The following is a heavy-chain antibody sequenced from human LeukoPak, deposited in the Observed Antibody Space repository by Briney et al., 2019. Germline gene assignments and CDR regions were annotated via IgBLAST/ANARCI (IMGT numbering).Heavy chain of an antibody. CDR3: AKDEDILTGWSAFDI. Sequence: GGSLRLSCAASGFTFSSYEMNWVRQAPGKGLEWVAVISYDGRNKYYADSVKGRFTISRDNSKDTVYLQMNSLRAEDTAVYYCAKDEDILTGWSAFDIWGQGTMVTVSS. CDR1: GFTFSSYE. CDR2: ISYDGRNK. J-gene: IGHJ3*02. V-gene: IGHV3-30*18. D-gene: IGHD3-9*01.